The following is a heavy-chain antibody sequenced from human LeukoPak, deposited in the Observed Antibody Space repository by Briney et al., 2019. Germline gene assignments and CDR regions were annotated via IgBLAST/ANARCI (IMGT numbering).Heavy chain of an antibody. D-gene: IGHD2-15*01. V-gene: IGHV3-53*01. CDR3: TRGYYRVDF. CDR1: GFSVSTSY. J-gene: IGHJ4*02. CDR2: LYDSGDT. Sequence: GGSLRLSCAASGFSVSTSYMSWGRQAPGQGLEYVSVLYDSGDTYYAESVKGRFTISRENAKNSLYLQMNSLRAEDTAVYYCTRGYYRVDFWGQGTLVTVSS.